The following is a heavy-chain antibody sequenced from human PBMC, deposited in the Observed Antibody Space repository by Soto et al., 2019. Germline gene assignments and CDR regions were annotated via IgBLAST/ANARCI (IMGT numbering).Heavy chain of an antibody. J-gene: IGHJ4*02. Sequence: QVQLQESGPGLVKPSQTLSLTCTVSGGSISSGDYYWSWIRQPPGKGLEWIGYIYYSGSTYSNPSPKXRXTXXVDTSKNQFSPELSSVTAADTAVYYCARSALELRIWGQGTLVTVSS. CDR1: GGSISSGDYY. V-gene: IGHV4-30-4*01. CDR2: IYYSGST. CDR3: ARSALELRI. D-gene: IGHD1-7*01.